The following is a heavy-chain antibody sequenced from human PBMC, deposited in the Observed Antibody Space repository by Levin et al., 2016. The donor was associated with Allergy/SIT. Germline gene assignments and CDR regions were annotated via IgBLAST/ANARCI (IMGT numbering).Heavy chain of an antibody. J-gene: IGHJ4*02. CDR3: AKDEKPDSGWSFDC. CDR1: GYTFSRYS. D-gene: IGHD6-19*01. Sequence: GESLKISCAASGYTFSRYSMSWVRQAPGKGLEWVTSIYPGGTNTFYADSVKGRFTISRDNSKNTLYLQMSDLRAEDTAVYYCAKDEKPDSGWSFDCWGQGTLVTVSS. CDR2: IYPGGTNT. V-gene: IGHV3-23*01.